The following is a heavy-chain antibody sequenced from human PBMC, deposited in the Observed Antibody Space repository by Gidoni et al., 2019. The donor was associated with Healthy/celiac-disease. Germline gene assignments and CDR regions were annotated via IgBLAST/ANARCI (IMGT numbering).Heavy chain of an antibody. D-gene: IGHD5-18*01. J-gene: IGHJ4*02. CDR2: MSWNSGSI. Sequence: EVQLVESGGGLVQPGRSLRLSCAASGFTFDDYAMHWVRQAPGKGLEWVSGMSWNSGSIGYADSVKGRFTISRDNAKNSLYLQMNSLRAEDTALYYCAKAWDGGYSYGYFDYWGQGTLVTVSS. V-gene: IGHV3-9*01. CDR3: AKAWDGGYSYGYFDY. CDR1: GFTFDDYA.